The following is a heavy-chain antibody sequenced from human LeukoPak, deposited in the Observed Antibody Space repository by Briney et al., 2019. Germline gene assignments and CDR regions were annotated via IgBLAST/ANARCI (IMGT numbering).Heavy chain of an antibody. CDR1: GYSFTSYW. CDR2: IYPGDSDT. Sequence: GESLKISCKGSGYSFTSYWIGWVRQMPGKGLEWMGIIYPGDSDTRYSPSFQGQVTILADKSISTAYLQWSSLKASDTAMYYCARHVGGGDIVVVPAGFDPWGQGTLVTVSS. J-gene: IGHJ5*02. D-gene: IGHD2-2*01. V-gene: IGHV5-51*01. CDR3: ARHVGGGDIVVVPAGFDP.